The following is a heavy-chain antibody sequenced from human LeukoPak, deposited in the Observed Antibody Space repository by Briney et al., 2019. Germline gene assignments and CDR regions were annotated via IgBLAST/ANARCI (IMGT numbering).Heavy chain of an antibody. CDR3: AKGLYGDYIDY. Sequence: GGSLRVPCAASGFTFSSYAMSWLRQAPGKGLEWVSAISGSGGSTYYADSVKGRFTISRDNSKNTLYLQMNSLRAEDTAVYYCAKGLYGDYIDYWGQGTLVTVSS. CDR1: GFTFSSYA. J-gene: IGHJ4*02. CDR2: ISGSGGST. D-gene: IGHD4-17*01. V-gene: IGHV3-23*01.